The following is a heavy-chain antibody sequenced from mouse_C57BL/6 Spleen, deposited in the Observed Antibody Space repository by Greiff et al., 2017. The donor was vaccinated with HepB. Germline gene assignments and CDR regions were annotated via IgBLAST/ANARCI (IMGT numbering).Heavy chain of an antibody. CDR1: GYTFTSYT. J-gene: IGHJ1*03. V-gene: IGHV1-4*01. CDR3: ASFLEGYFDV. Sequence: VKLMESGAELARPGASVKMSCKASGYTFTSYTMHWVKQRPGQGLEWIGYINPSSGYTKYNQKFKDKATLTADKSSSTAYMQLSSLTSEDSAVYYCASFLEGYFDVWGTGTTVTVSS. CDR2: INPSSGYT.